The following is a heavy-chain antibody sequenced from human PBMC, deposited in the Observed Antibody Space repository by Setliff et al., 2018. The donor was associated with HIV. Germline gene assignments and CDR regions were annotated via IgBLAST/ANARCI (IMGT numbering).Heavy chain of an antibody. Sequence: GASVKVSCKASGYTFTSYDISWVRQAPGQGLEWMGWISAYNGNTNYAQKLQGRVTMTTDTSTSTAYMKLRSLRSDDTAVYYCAREIGDYYDSSGYYPPTDYYYGMDVWGQGTTVTVSS. J-gene: IGHJ6*02. CDR1: GYTFTSYD. CDR3: AREIGDYYDSSGYYPPTDYYYGMDV. V-gene: IGHV1-18*01. CDR2: ISAYNGNT. D-gene: IGHD3-22*01.